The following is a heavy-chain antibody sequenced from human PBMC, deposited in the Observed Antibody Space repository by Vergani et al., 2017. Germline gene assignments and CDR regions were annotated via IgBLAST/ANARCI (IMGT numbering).Heavy chain of an antibody. V-gene: IGHV4-38-2*02. CDR1: VYSITSGYY. D-gene: IGHD1-26*01. Sequence: QVQLQESVPGLVKPSETLSLTCTVSVYSITSGYYWGWIRQPPGKGLEWIGSIYHSGSTYYNPSLKSPVTISVDTSKNQFSLKLSSVTAADPAVYYFARDGVGHGLGPLGVYGMDVWGQGTTVTVSS. CDR3: ARDGVGHGLGPLGVYGMDV. J-gene: IGHJ6*02. CDR2: IYHSGST.